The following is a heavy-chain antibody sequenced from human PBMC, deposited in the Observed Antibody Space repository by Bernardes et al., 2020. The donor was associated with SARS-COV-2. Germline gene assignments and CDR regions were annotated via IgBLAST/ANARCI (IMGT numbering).Heavy chain of an antibody. D-gene: IGHD3-3*01. V-gene: IGHV4-61*01. CDR3: ARDRVYGYDFWSGKGYYYYYYMDV. CDR2: IYYSGST. CDR1: GGSVSSGSYY. J-gene: IGHJ6*03. Sequence: SETLSLTCTVSGGSVSSGSYYWSWIRQPPGKGLEWIGYIYYSGSTNYNPSLKSRVTISVDTSKNQFSLKLSSVTAADTAVYYCARDRVYGYDFWSGKGYYYYYYMDVWGKGTTVTVSS.